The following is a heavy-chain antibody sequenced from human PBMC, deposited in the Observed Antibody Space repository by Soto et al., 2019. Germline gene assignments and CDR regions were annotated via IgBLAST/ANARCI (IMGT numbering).Heavy chain of an antibody. J-gene: IGHJ3*02. CDR3: ASSMVRGVIIDPAHFDI. Sequence: QVQLQESGPGLVKPSGTLSLTCAVSSGSISSSNWWSWVRQPPGKGLEWIGEIYHSGSTNYNPSLKGRVTISVDKSTNQFSLKLSSVTAADTAVYYCASSMVRGVIIDPAHFDIWGQGTMVTVSS. V-gene: IGHV4-4*02. D-gene: IGHD3-10*01. CDR2: IYHSGST. CDR1: SGSISSSNW.